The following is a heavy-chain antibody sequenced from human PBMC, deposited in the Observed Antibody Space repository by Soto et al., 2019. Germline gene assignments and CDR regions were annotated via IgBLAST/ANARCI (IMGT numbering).Heavy chain of an antibody. Sequence: QVQLVQSGAEVKKPGASVKVSCKVSGYTLTELSMHWVRQAPGKGLEWMGGFDPEDGETIYAQKVQGRVTMTEDTSTDTAYMELSSLRSEDTAVYYCAPWVRGDGSSCPRYYFDYWGQGTLVTVSS. CDR3: APWVRGDGSSCPRYYFDY. D-gene: IGHD3-10*01. V-gene: IGHV1-24*01. J-gene: IGHJ4*02. CDR1: GYTLTELS. CDR2: FDPEDGET.